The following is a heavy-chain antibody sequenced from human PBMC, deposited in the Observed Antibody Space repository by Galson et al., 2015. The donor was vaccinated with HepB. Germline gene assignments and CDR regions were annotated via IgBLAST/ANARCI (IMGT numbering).Heavy chain of an antibody. D-gene: IGHD6-6*01. V-gene: IGHV3-30-3*01. Sequence: SLRLSCAASGFTFSSYAMHWVHQAPGKGLEWVAVISYDGSNKYYADSVKGRFTISRDNSKNTLYLQMNSLRAEDTAVYYCARGPAARTFDYWGQGTLVTVSS. CDR1: GFTFSSYA. CDR2: ISYDGSNK. CDR3: ARGPAARTFDY. J-gene: IGHJ4*02.